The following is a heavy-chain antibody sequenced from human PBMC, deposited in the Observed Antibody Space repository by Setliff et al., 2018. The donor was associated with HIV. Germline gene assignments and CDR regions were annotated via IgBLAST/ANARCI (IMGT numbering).Heavy chain of an antibody. CDR3: AAWGPRYSYAPYYFDY. V-gene: IGHV4-39*01. D-gene: IGHD5-18*01. CDR2: IYYSGST. Sequence: LSETLSLTCTVSGGSISSSSYYWGWIRQPPGKGLEWIGSIYYSGSTYYNPSLKSRVTISVDTSKNQFSLKLSSVTAADTAVYYCAAWGPRYSYAPYYFDYWGQGILVTVSS. J-gene: IGHJ4*02. CDR1: GGSISSSSYY.